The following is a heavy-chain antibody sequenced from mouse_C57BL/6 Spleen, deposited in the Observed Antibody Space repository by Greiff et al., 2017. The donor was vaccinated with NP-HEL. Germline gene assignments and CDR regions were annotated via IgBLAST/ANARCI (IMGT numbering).Heavy chain of an antibody. CDR3: AKIGQNWSWFAY. CDR1: GYTFTSYW. J-gene: IGHJ3*01. Sequence: QVQLKQPGAELVKPGASVKVSCKASGYTFTSYWMHWVKQRPGQGLEWIGRIHPSDSDTNYNQKFKGKATLTVDKSSSTAYMQLSSLTSEDSAVYYCAKIGQNWSWFAYWGQGTLVTVSA. D-gene: IGHD3-1*01. V-gene: IGHV1-74*01. CDR2: IHPSDSDT.